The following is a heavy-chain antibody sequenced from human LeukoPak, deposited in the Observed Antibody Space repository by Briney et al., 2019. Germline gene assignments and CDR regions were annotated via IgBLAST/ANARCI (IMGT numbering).Heavy chain of an antibody. CDR3: AGGRGWLVEY. J-gene: IGHJ4*02. V-gene: IGHV3-7*05. Sequence: GGSLRLSCAPSGFTFSSYYMAWFRQAPGKGLEWVANIKQDGSEKYYVDSVKGRFTISRDNAKNSLFLQLNSLRVEDTAVYYCAGGRGWLVEYWGQGTLVTVSS. D-gene: IGHD6-19*01. CDR2: IKQDGSEK. CDR1: GFTFSSYY.